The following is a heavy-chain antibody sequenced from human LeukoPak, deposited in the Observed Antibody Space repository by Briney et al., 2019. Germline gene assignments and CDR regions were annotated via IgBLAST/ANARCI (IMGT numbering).Heavy chain of an antibody. D-gene: IGHD3-3*01. V-gene: IGHV4-38-2*02. CDR3: AGPLQLRFLEY. J-gene: IGHJ4*02. CDR1: GDSISSYY. CDR2: IYHSGST. Sequence: NTSDTLSLTCTVSGDSISSYYWSWIRQPPGKGLEWIGSIYHSGSTYYNPSLKSRVTISVDTSKNQFSLKLSSVTAADTAVYYCAGPLQLRFLEYWGQGTLVTVSS.